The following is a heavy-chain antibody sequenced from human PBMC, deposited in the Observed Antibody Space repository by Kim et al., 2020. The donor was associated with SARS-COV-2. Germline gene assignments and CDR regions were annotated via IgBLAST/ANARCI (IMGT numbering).Heavy chain of an antibody. CDR3: ARDQWYYYGSGGINDAFDI. V-gene: IGHV4-31*03. J-gene: IGHJ3*02. Sequence: SETLSLTCTVSGGSISSGGYYWSWIRQHPGKGLEWIGYIYYSGSTYYNPSLKSRVTISVDTSKNQFSLKLSSVTAADTAVYYCARDQWYYYGSGGINDAFDIWGQGTMVTVSS. D-gene: IGHD3-10*01. CDR2: IYYSGST. CDR1: GGSISSGGYY.